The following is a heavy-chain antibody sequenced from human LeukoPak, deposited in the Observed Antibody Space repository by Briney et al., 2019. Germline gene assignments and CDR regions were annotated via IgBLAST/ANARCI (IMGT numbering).Heavy chain of an antibody. J-gene: IGHJ5*02. Sequence: ASVKVSCKASGYTFTSYGISWVRQAPGQGLEWMGWISAYNGNTNYAQKLQGRVTMTTDTSTSTAYMELGSLRSDDTAVYYCARWIVVVPAATVGWFDPWGQGTLVTVSS. V-gene: IGHV1-18*01. D-gene: IGHD2-2*01. CDR1: GYTFTSYG. CDR2: ISAYNGNT. CDR3: ARWIVVVPAATVGWFDP.